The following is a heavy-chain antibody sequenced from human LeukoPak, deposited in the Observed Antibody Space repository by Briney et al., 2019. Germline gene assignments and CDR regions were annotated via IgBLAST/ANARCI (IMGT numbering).Heavy chain of an antibody. V-gene: IGHV4-30-4*01. CDR3: ARESSWHPDY. J-gene: IGHJ4*02. CDR1: GGSISSGDYH. D-gene: IGHD6-13*01. Sequence: SQTLSLTCTVSGGSISSGDYHWSWIRQPPGKGLEWIGYIYYSGSTYYKPSLKSRVTISVDTSKTQFSLKLRSVTAADTAVYYCARESSWHPDYWGQGTLVTVSS. CDR2: IYYSGST.